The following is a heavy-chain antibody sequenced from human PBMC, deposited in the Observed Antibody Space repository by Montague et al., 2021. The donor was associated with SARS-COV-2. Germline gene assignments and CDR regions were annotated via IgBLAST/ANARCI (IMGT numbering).Heavy chain of an antibody. Sequence: SETLSLTCAVYGGSFSGYYYSWIRQPPRTGLERIGEINHSESTNYNPSLNSRVTISVDTSKNQFSLKLSSVTAADTAVYYCARGDVGAAAGVLIPYYYYYMDVWGKGALVTVSS. V-gene: IGHV4-34*01. J-gene: IGHJ6*03. CDR1: GGSFSGYY. D-gene: IGHD6-13*01. CDR2: INHSEST. CDR3: ARGDVGAAAGVLIPYYYYYMDV.